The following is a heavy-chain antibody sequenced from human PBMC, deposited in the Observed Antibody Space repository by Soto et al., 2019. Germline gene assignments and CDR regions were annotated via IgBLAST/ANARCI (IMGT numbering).Heavy chain of an antibody. J-gene: IGHJ4*02. D-gene: IGHD6-6*01. CDR1: GFTLSSYG. CDR3: AKGGSISARYFDY. CDR2: ISYDGRNK. V-gene: IGHV3-30*18. Sequence: QVQLVESGGGVVQPGSSLRLSCAASGFTLSSYGMHWVRQAPGKGLEWVAVISYDGRNKYYADYVKGRFTISRDNSKNTLYLEMNSLRAEDTAVYYCAKGGSISARYFDYWGQGTLATVSS.